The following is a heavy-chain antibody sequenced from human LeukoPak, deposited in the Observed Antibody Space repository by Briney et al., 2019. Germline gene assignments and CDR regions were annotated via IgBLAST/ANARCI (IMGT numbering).Heavy chain of an antibody. CDR1: GFTFSSYW. J-gene: IGHJ6*02. D-gene: IGHD3-9*01. Sequence: PGGSLRLSCVAAGFTFSSYWMTWVRQAPGKGLEWVANIKQDGSEKNYVESVKGRFTISRDNDKMSLYLQMNSLGVEDTAVYYCARDRDYEILSGFHNYYGMDVWGQGTTVTVSS. V-gene: IGHV3-7*01. CDR3: ARDRDYEILSGFHNYYGMDV. CDR2: IKQDGSEK.